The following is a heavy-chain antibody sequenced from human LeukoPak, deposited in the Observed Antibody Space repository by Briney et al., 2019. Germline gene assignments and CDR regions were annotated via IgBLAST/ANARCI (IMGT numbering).Heavy chain of an antibody. CDR3: GKDQTYYDSGAHSFDA. V-gene: IGHV3-33*06. CDR1: GVTFSRFY. D-gene: IGHD3-22*01. CDR2: IWYDGSNK. J-gene: IGHJ4*02. Sequence: SGGSLRLSCTASGVTFSRFYMHWVRQAPGKGLEWVAVIWYDGSNKYYADSVKGRFTISRDNSKNTLYLQMDSPRAEDTAVNYCGKDQTYYDSGAHSFDAWGQGTLVTVSS.